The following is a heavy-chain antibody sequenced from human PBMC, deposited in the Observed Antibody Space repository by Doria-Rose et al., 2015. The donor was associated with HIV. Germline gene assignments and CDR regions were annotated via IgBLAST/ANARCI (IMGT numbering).Heavy chain of an antibody. CDR1: GASVSSRGYY. CDR2: TYYTGTS. Sequence: QVQLQESGPGLVKPSETLSLTCSVSGASVSSRGYYWNWIRQVPGKGLESLGYTYYTGTSDYSPSLKGRLNMAVDTSKNQFSLKLSFVTVADTAVYYCARMGSYRELDYWGQGARGIVSA. CDR3: ARMGSYRELDY. D-gene: IGHD3-3*01. V-gene: IGHV4-31*03. J-gene: IGHJ4*02.